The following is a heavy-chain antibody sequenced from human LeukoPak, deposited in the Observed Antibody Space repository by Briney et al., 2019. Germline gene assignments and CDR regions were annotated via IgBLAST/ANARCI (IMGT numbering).Heavy chain of an antibody. D-gene: IGHD1-1*01. CDR1: GYTFTSYY. CDR2: INPSGGST. J-gene: IGHJ4*02. Sequence: GASVKVSCKASGYTFTSYYIDWVRQAPGQGLEWMGVINPSGGSTRYAQKFQGRVTMTGDPSTRTVYMELSSLTSDDTAVYYCARGTTDDYCGQGTPVPVSS. V-gene: IGHV1-46*01. CDR3: ARGTTDDY.